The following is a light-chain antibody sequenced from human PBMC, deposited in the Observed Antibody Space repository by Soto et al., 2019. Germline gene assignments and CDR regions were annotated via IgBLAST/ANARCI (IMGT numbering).Light chain of an antibody. J-gene: IGLJ2*01. V-gene: IGLV2-14*01. CDR2: GVT. Sequence: QSALTQPASVSGSPGQSITISCTGTSSDVGGYNYVSWYQQHPGKAPKLMLYGVTNRPSGVSNRFSGSKSGNTASLTISGLQAEDEADYYCCSYTRSSTLSVVFGGGTKLTVL. CDR3: CSYTRSSTLSVV. CDR1: SSDVGGYNY.